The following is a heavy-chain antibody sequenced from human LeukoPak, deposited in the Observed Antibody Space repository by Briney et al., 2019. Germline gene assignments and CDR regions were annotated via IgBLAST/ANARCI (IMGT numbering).Heavy chain of an antibody. CDR2: ITPSGGST. Sequence: ASVKVSCKASGYTFTSYYMHWMRQAPGQGLEWMGIITPSGGSTSYAQKFRGRVTMTTDTSTSTVYMELSSLRSEDTAVYYCARGGSGGKDWFDPWGQGTLVTVSS. V-gene: IGHV1-46*01. D-gene: IGHD5-12*01. J-gene: IGHJ5*02. CDR3: ARGGSGGKDWFDP. CDR1: GYTFTSYY.